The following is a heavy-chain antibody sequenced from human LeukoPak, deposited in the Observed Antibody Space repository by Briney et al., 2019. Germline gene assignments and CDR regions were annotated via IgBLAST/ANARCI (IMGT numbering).Heavy chain of an antibody. Sequence: GASVKVSCKASRYTFSSYDSNWVREAAGQGLEWMGWMNPNTGSTDFAQKIQRRLTMTRDTSISTAYMELSSLRSQDPAVYYCARLSQTPDYYSSGGYYYLGYWGQGTPVTVSS. CDR3: ARLSQTPDYYSSGGYYYLGY. D-gene: IGHD3-22*01. J-gene: IGHJ4*02. CDR2: MNPNTGST. CDR1: RYTFSSYD. V-gene: IGHV1-8*01.